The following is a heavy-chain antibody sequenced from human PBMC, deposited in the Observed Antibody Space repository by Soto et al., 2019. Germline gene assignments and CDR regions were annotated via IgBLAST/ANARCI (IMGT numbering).Heavy chain of an antibody. Sequence: EVQLLESGGGLVQPGGSLRLSCAASGFTFSSYAMSWVRQAPGKGLYWVSAISGSGGSTYYAESVKGRVTISRDNSKKTLYLQMNSLRAEDTAVYYCAKEYEYSSGWERIDYWGQGSLVTVSS. CDR3: AKEYEYSSGWERIDY. J-gene: IGHJ4*02. D-gene: IGHD6-19*01. CDR1: GFTFSSYA. CDR2: ISGSGGST. V-gene: IGHV3-23*01.